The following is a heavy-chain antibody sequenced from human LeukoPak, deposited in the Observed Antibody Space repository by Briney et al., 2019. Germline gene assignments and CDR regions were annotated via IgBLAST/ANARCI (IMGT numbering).Heavy chain of an antibody. CDR2: IYHSGST. D-gene: IGHD2-15*01. Sequence: SETLSLTCAVSGGSISSSNWWSWVRQPPGKGLEWIGYIYHSGSTYYNPSLKSRVTISVDRSKNQFSLKLSSVTAADTAVYYCARTYCIGGSCYFDYWGQGTLVTVSS. CDR1: GGSISSSNW. V-gene: IGHV4-4*02. J-gene: IGHJ4*02. CDR3: ARTYCIGGSCYFDY.